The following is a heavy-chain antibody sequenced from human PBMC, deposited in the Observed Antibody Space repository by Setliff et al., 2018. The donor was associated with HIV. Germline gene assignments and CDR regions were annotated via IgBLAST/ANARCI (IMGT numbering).Heavy chain of an antibody. CDR1: GGSISSGGYY. J-gene: IGHJ6*03. Sequence: SETLSLTCTVSGGSISSGGYYWSWIRQHPGKGLEWIGYIYYSGSTYYNPSLKSRVTISVDTSKNQFSLKLSSVTAADTAVYYRSRDRTVRYMDDWGKGTTVTVSS. D-gene: IGHD1-1*01. CDR2: IYYSGST. CDR3: SRDRTVRYMDD. V-gene: IGHV4-31*03.